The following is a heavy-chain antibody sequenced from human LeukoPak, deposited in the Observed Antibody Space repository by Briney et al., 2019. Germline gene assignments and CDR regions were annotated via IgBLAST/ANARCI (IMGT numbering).Heavy chain of an antibody. Sequence: PSETLSLTCTVSGGSISSYYWNWIRQPPGKGLEWIGYIYYSGSTNYNTSLKSRLTISVDTSKNQFSLKLSSVTAADTVVYYCARYIWGSYPTFEDYWGQGTLVTVSS. V-gene: IGHV4-59*01. CDR2: IYYSGST. J-gene: IGHJ4*02. CDR1: GGSISSYY. D-gene: IGHD3-16*02. CDR3: ARYIWGSYPTFEDY.